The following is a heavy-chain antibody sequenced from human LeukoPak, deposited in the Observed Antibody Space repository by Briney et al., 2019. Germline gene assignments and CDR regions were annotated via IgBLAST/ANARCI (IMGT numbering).Heavy chain of an antibody. Sequence: SETLSLTCTVSGGSISSYYWSWIRQHPGKGLEWIGYIYYSGTTYYNPSLKSRVTISVDTSKNQFSLKLISVTAADTAVYYCARSDATGTLVSYWGQGTLVIVSS. CDR2: IYYSGTT. V-gene: IGHV4-59*06. J-gene: IGHJ4*02. CDR3: ARSDATGTLVSY. CDR1: GGSISSYY. D-gene: IGHD6-13*01.